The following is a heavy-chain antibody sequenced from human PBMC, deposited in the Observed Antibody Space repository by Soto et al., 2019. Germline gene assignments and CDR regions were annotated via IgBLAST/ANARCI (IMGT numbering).Heavy chain of an antibody. D-gene: IGHD4-4*01. CDR2: INHSGST. Sequence: SETLSLTCAVYGGSFSVYYWSWIRQPPGKGLEWIGEINHSGSTNYNPSLKSRVTISVDTSKNQFSLKLSSVTAADTAVYYCALRVPTVTTGWFDPWGQGTLVTVSS. CDR1: GGSFSVYY. V-gene: IGHV4-34*01. CDR3: ALRVPTVTTGWFDP. J-gene: IGHJ5*02.